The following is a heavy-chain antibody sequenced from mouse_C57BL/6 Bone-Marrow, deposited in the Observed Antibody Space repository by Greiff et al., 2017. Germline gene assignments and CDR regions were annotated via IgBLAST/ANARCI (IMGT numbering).Heavy chain of an antibody. J-gene: IGHJ4*01. V-gene: IGHV1-49*01. Sequence: LVESGAELVRPGSSVKLSCKDSYFAFMASAMHWVTQSPGPGLAWIGSFTMYRDATAYRENFKGKATLTANTSSSTADMELSSLISEDCAVYYCARSLAYFYAMDYWGQGTSGTVSS. D-gene: IGHD2-10*01. CDR3: ARSLAYFYAMDY. CDR2: FTMYRDAT. CDR1: YFAFMASA.